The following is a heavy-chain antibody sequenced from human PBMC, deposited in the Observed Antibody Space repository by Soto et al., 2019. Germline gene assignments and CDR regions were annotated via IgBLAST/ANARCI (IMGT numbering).Heavy chain of an antibody. J-gene: IGHJ4*02. CDR2: IYYSGST. CDR1: GGSTSSYY. D-gene: IGHD3-10*01. V-gene: IGHV4-59*01. Sequence: QVQLQESGPGLVKPSETLSLTCTVSGGSTSSYYWSWIRQPPGKGLEWIGYIYYSGSTNYNPSLKSRVTISVDTSKNQFSLKLSSVTAADTAVYYCARVVRGVPDYWGQGTLVTVSS. CDR3: ARVVRGVPDY.